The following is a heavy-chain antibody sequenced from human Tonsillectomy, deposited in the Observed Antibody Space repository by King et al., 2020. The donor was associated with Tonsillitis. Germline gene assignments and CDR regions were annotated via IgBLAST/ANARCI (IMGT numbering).Heavy chain of an antibody. CDR2: IRKKANFYTT. CDR3: ARIRGGHDFDY. D-gene: IGHD3-16*01. Sequence: VQLVESGGGLVQPGGSLRLSCAASGFTFSDHYMAWVRQAPGKGLDWVGRIRKKANFYTTEYAASVKGRFTISRDDSKNSLYLQMDSLKTEDTAVYYCARIRGGHDFDYWGQGTLVTVSS. J-gene: IGHJ4*02. V-gene: IGHV3-72*01. CDR1: GFTFSDHY.